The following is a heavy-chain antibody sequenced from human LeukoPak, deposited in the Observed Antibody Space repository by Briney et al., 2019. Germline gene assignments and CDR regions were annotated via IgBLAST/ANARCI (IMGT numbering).Heavy chain of an antibody. D-gene: IGHD5-18*01. Sequence: SETLSLTCTVSGGSISSYYWSWIRQPPGKGLEWIGYTYYSGSTNYNPSLKSRVTISVDTSKNQFSLKLSSVTAADTAVYYCARHEAAMVYFDYWGQGTLVTVSS. J-gene: IGHJ4*02. V-gene: IGHV4-59*08. CDR3: ARHEAAMVYFDY. CDR1: GGSISSYY. CDR2: TYYSGST.